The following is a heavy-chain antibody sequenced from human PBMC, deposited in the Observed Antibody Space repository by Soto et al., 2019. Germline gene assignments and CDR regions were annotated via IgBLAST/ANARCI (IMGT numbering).Heavy chain of an antibody. J-gene: IGHJ4*02. CDR3: ARDRFGSYGYIDY. D-gene: IGHD1-26*01. CDR2: VSDSGGDT. V-gene: IGHV3-23*01. Sequence: EVQLLESGGGLVQPGGSLRLSCTASGFIFRNYAMSWVRQGPGKGLEWVSGVSDSGGDTYYADSVKGRFTISRDNSKNTLYLEMNSLRVEDTAVYYCARDRFGSYGYIDYWGQGTLVTVSS. CDR1: GFIFRNYA.